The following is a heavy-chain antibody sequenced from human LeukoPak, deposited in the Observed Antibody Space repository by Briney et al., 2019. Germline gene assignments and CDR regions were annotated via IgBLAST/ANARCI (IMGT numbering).Heavy chain of an antibody. CDR2: INHSGST. CDR3: ARPLSGGPEAAAGIRDAFDI. CDR1: GGSFSGYY. Sequence: SETLSPTCAVYGGSFSGYYWSWIRQPPGKGLEWIGEINHSGSTNYNPSLKSRVTISVDTSKNQFSLKLSSVTAADTAVYYCARPLSGGPEAAAGIRDAFDIWGQGTMVTVSS. V-gene: IGHV4-34*01. J-gene: IGHJ3*02. D-gene: IGHD6-13*01.